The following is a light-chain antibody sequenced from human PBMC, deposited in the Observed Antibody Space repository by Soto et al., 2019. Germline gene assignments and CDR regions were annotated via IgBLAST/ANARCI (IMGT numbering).Light chain of an antibody. V-gene: IGKV3-20*01. J-gene: IGKJ1*01. Sequence: EIVLTQSPGTPSLSPGERATHSCRASQSVSSSYLAWYQQKPGQAPRLLIYGASSRATGIPDRFSGSGSGTDFTLTISRLEPEDFAVYYCQQYGSSPTWTFGQGTKVDIK. CDR1: QSVSSSY. CDR2: GAS. CDR3: QQYGSSPTWT.